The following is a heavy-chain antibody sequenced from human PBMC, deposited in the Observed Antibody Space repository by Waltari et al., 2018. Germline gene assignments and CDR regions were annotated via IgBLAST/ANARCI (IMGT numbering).Heavy chain of an antibody. CDR2: INPNSGGT. J-gene: IGHJ6*02. CDR1: GYTFTGYY. D-gene: IGHD5-12*01. Sequence: QVQLVQSGAEVKKPGASVKVSCKASGYTFTGYYMHWVRQAPGQGLEWMGRINPNSGGTNYAQKFQGRVTMTRDTSIATAYMELSGLGYDDTAVYYCATDRGGYPGMDVWGQGTTVTVSS. V-gene: IGHV1-2*06. CDR3: ATDRGGYPGMDV.